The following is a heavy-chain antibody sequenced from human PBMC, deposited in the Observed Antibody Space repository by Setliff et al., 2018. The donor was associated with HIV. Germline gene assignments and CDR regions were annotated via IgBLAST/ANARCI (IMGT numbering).Heavy chain of an antibody. CDR2: IWHHGGSD. CDR1: QFTFKDYG. Sequence: RGSLRLSCAASQFTFKDYGMHWVRQAPGKGLEWLAVIWHHGGSDYYIESVRGRFRVSRDNSENMLYLQMNSLRADDTAVYYCAGGAVPGAFDIWGQGTLVTVSS. CDR3: AGGAVPGAFDI. V-gene: IGHV3-33*03. J-gene: IGHJ3*02. D-gene: IGHD3-10*01.